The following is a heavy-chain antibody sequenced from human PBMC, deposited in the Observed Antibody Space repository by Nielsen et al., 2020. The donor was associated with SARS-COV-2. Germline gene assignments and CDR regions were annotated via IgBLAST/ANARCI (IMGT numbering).Heavy chain of an antibody. Sequence: WIRQPLGKGLEWIGEIDQSGSTNRNPSLKSRVTISVDTSKNQVSLKLTSVTAADTAVYYCARGGSSDPPKGFFYDTSRYSYFDYWGQGTPVTVSS. CDR2: IDQSGST. J-gene: IGHJ4*02. CDR3: ARGGSSDPPKGFFYDTSRYSYFDY. D-gene: IGHD3-22*01. V-gene: IGHV4-34*01.